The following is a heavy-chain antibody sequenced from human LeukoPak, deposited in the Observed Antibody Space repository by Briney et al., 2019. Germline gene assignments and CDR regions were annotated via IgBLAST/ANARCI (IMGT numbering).Heavy chain of an antibody. CDR1: GFTFSDYY. Sequence: GGSLRLSCAASGFTFSDYYMSWIRQAPGKGLEWVSYISSSGSTIYYADSVKGRFTISRDNAKNSLYLQMNSLRSEDTAVYYCAILVVVGATGGYYIDVWGKGATVTVS. D-gene: IGHD2-15*01. V-gene: IGHV3-11*01. CDR3: AILVVVGATGGYYIDV. CDR2: ISSSGSTI. J-gene: IGHJ6*03.